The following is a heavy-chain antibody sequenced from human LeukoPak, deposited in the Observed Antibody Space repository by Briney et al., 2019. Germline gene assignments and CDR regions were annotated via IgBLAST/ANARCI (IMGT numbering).Heavy chain of an antibody. V-gene: IGHV4-34*01. CDR2: INHSGST. CDR3: ARLMRFGDDYGMDV. Sequence: PSETLSLTCAVYGGSFSGYYWSWIRQPPGKGLEWIGEINHSGSTNYNPSLKSRVTMSVDTSKNQFSLKLSSVTAADTAVYYCARLMRFGDDYGMDVWGQGTTVTVSS. J-gene: IGHJ6*02. D-gene: IGHD3-10*01. CDR1: GGSFSGYY.